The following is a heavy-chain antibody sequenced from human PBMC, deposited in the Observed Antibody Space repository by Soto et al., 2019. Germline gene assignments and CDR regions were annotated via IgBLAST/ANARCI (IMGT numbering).Heavy chain of an antibody. CDR2: ITVGGAQK. D-gene: IGHD5-12*01. CDR3: TRMPGGGWQRFFDY. Sequence: EVKLLESGGALVQPGGSLRLSCEASGFTFIDQDMSWVRQAPGKGLEWVSSITVGGAQKDYGQSVKGRFTISRDNSNDTMFLQMYSLQVEDTAIYYCTRMPGGGWQRFFDYWGQGTVVTVSS. J-gene: IGHJ4*02. CDR1: GFTFIDQD. V-gene: IGHV3-23*01.